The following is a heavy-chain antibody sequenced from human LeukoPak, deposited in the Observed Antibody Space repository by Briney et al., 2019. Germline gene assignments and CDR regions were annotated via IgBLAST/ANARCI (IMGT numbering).Heavy chain of an antibody. V-gene: IGHV3-48*03. CDR2: ISSSDNTI. CDR3: AGDINWVGGY. J-gene: IGHJ4*02. Sequence: PGGSLRLSCAASGFTFSSYEMNWVRQAPGKGLEWVSYISSSDNTIHYADSVKGRFTISRDNAKNSLYLQMNSLRAEDTAVYYCAGDINWVGGYWGQGTLVTVSS. D-gene: IGHD7-27*01. CDR1: GFTFSSYE.